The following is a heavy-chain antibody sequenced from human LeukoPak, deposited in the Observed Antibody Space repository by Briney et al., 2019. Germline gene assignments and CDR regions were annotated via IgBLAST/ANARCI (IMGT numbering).Heavy chain of an antibody. D-gene: IGHD3-16*02. CDR1: GGSIGFYF. V-gene: IGHV4-4*07. CDR3: VRDELRTTYRFSWDP. CDR2: INGNGVT. J-gene: IGHJ5*02. Sequence: SETLSLTCTVSGGSIGFYFWSWIRQSAGRGLEWIGRINGNGVTNNNPSLKSRLSMSVDTSKNQFSLNLRSVTAADTSVYYRVRDELRTTYRFSWDPWGQGILVTV.